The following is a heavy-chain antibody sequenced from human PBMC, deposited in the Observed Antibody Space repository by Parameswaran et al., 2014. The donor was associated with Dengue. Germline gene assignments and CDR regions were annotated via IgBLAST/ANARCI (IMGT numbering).Heavy chain of an antibody. D-gene: IGHD3-10*01. V-gene: IGHV3-30-3*01. Sequence: VRQAPGKGLEWVAVISYDGSNKYYADSVKGRFTISRDNSKNTLYLQMNSLRAEDTAVYYCARRNGKRFGELINDAFDIWGQGTMVTVSS. CDR2: ISYDGSNK. J-gene: IGHJ3*02. CDR3: ARRNGKRFGELINDAFDI.